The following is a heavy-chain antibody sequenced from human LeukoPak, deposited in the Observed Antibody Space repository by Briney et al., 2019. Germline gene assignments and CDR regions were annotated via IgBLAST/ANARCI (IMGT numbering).Heavy chain of an antibody. V-gene: IGHV3-23*01. CDR1: GFTFSSYA. J-gene: IGHJ4*02. CDR3: AKEWDDRPVVPAPLKEYGYDY. D-gene: IGHD5-18*01. CDR2: ISGSGGST. Sequence: GGSLRLSCAASGFTFSSYAMSWVRQAPGKGLEWVSAISGSGGSTYYADSVKGRFTISRDNSRNTLYLQMSSLRADDTAIYYCAKEWDDRPVVPAPLKEYGYDYWGQGTLVIVS.